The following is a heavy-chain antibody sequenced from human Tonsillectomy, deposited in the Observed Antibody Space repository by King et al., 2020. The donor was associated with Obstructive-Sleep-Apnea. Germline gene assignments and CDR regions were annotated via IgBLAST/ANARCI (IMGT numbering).Heavy chain of an antibody. D-gene: IGHD3-22*01. V-gene: IGHV4-31*02. CDR3: VRGTGYYYFVDY. Sequence: QLQESGPGLVKPSQTLFLTCIVSGGSIGSGGYYWNWIRQHPGKGLEWIGYMYDTGSAYYNPSLKSRVTISLDTSKSQFSLQLTSVTAADTAVYYCVRGTGYYYFVDYWGQGTLVTVSS. CDR2: MYDTGSA. CDR1: GGSIGSGGYY. J-gene: IGHJ4*02.